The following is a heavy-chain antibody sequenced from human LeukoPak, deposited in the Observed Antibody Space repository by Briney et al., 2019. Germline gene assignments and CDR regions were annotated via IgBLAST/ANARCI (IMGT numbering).Heavy chain of an antibody. V-gene: IGHV3-20*01. CDR2: INWNGGST. CDR3: ARGAPYSSSLGIDY. D-gene: IGHD6-13*01. CDR1: GFTFDDYG. J-gene: IGHJ4*02. Sequence: GGSLRLSCAASGFTFDDYGMSWVRQAPGKGLEWVSGINWNGGSTGYADSVKGRFTISRDNAKNSLYLQMNSLRAEDTALYHCARGAPYSSSLGIDYWGQGTLVTVSS.